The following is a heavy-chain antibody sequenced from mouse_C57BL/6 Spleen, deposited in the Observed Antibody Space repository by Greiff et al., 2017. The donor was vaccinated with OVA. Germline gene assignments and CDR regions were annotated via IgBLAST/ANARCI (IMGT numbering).Heavy chain of an antibody. CDR3: ARRAGADY. Sequence: QVQLQQPGAELVRPGTPVKLSCKASGYTFTSYWMHWVKQRPGQGLEWIGVIDPSDSYTNYNQKFKGKATLTVDTSSSTAYMQLSSLTSEDSAVYYCARRAGADYWGQGTTLTVSS. J-gene: IGHJ2*01. CDR2: IDPSDSYT. V-gene: IGHV1-59*01. D-gene: IGHD3-1*01. CDR1: GYTFTSYW.